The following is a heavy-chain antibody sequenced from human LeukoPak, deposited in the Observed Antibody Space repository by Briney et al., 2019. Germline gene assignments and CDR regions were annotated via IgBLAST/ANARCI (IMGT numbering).Heavy chain of an antibody. CDR2: ISGSGGST. CDR1: GFTFSSYG. J-gene: IGHJ3*02. CDR3: ARDLPPADYGDYERGAFDI. D-gene: IGHD4-17*01. Sequence: PGGTLRLPCAASGFTFSSYGMSWVRQAPGKGLEWVSAISGSGGSTYYADSVKGRFTISRDNSKNTLYLQMNSLRAEDTAVYYCARDLPPADYGDYERGAFDIWGQGTMVTVSS. V-gene: IGHV3-23*01.